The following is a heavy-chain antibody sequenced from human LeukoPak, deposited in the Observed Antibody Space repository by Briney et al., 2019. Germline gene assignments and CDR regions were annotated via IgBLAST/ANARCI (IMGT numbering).Heavy chain of an antibody. Sequence: GGSLRLSCAASGFTFSSYAMSWVRQAPGKGLEWVSAITGSGGGTYYADSVKGRFTISRDNSKNTLYLQMNSLRAEDTAVYYCAKWGDYDVLTGYYDPDYWGQGTLVTVSS. V-gene: IGHV3-23*01. CDR2: ITGSGGGT. CDR1: GFTFSSYA. J-gene: IGHJ4*02. D-gene: IGHD3-9*01. CDR3: AKWGDYDVLTGYYDPDY.